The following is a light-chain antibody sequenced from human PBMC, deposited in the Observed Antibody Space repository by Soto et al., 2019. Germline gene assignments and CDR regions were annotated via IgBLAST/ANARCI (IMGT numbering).Light chain of an antibody. Sequence: QYVLTQPASVCGSPGQSITISCSRTRSDIGIFNYVSWYQQDPGKAPKLIIYEVTNRPSGVSDRFSGSKSGNTASLNISGLQADDEADYYCSSYSSSSTLGVFGGGTKLTVL. J-gene: IGLJ3*02. CDR2: EVT. CDR3: SSYSSSSTLGV. V-gene: IGLV2-14*01. CDR1: RSDIGIFNY.